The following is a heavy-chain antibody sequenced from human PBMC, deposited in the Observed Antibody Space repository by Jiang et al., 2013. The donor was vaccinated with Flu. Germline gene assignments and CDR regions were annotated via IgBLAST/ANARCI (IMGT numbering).Heavy chain of an antibody. Sequence: GLVQPGRSLRLSCAASGFTFDDYAMHWVRQAPGQGLEWVSGISRSGRSIGYGDSVKGRFTISRDNARNALNLQMNSLRAEDTALYYCVRDIAGATEYGMDVWGQGTAVTVSS. V-gene: IGHV3-9*01. J-gene: IGHJ6*02. CDR3: VRDIAGATEYGMDV. CDR1: GFTFDDYA. CDR2: ISRSGRSI. D-gene: IGHD2-15*01.